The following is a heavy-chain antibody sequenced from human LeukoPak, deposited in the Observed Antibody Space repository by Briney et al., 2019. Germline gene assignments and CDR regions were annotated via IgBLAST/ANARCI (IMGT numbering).Heavy chain of an antibody. CDR3: ARDVVGANPYYYYGMDV. J-gene: IGHJ6*02. CDR2: IYYSGST. D-gene: IGHD1-26*01. V-gene: IGHV4-61*01. CDR1: GGSVSSGSYY. Sequence: PSETLSLTCTVSGGSVSSGSYYWSWIRQPPGKGLEWIGYIYYSGSTNYNPSLKSRVTISVDTSKNQFSLKLSSVTAADTAVYYCARDVVGANPYYYYGMDVWGQGTTVTVSS.